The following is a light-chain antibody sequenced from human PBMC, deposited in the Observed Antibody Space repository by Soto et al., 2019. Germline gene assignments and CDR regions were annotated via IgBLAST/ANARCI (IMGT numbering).Light chain of an antibody. CDR1: QSLSSGY. Sequence: EIVLTQSPGTLSLSPGERATLSCRASQSLSSGYLAWYQQKPGQAPRLPIYGASSRATGIPDRFSGSRSGTGFTLTISRLEPEDFAVYYCQQYGGSPPYTFGQGTKVEIK. CDR3: QQYGGSPPYT. V-gene: IGKV3-20*01. CDR2: GAS. J-gene: IGKJ2*01.